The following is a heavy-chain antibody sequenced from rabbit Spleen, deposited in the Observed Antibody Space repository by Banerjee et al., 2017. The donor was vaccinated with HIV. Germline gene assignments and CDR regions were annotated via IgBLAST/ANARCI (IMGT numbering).Heavy chain of an antibody. CDR1: GFSFSSRYY. CDR3: ARDLAGYVGFGYISYLDL. D-gene: IGHD4-2*01. Sequence: QSLEESGGDLVKPGASLTLTCTASGFSFSSRYYMCWVRQAPGKGLEWIGCIGSGATGNTYYASWAKGRFTISKTSSTTLTLQMTSLTAADTATYFCARDLAGYVGFGYISYLDLWGPGTLVTVS. J-gene: IGHJ4*01. CDR2: IGSGATGNT. V-gene: IGHV1S40*01.